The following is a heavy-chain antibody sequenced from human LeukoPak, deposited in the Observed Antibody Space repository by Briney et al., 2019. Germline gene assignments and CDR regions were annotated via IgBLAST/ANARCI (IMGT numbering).Heavy chain of an antibody. D-gene: IGHD1-26*01. CDR2: ISGSAATT. Sequence: SGGSLRLSCAVSGFTFSTYGMTWVRQAPGKGLEWVSAISGSAATTFYADSVKGRFTIPRDNAKNTLYRQMNSLRAEDTAVYYCARVGASVGALDYWGQGTLVTVSS. CDR1: GFTFSTYG. J-gene: IGHJ4*02. V-gene: IGHV3-23*01. CDR3: ARVGASVGALDY.